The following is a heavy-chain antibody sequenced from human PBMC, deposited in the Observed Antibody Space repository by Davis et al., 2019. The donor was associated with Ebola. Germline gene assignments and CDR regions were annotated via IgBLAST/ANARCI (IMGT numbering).Heavy chain of an antibody. CDR1: GYTFTDYC. D-gene: IGHD6-6*01. V-gene: IGHV1-2*05. CDR3: ARGYMSSSSQGGASGDYGMDV. CDR2: INPSSGGT. Sequence: ASVKVSCKASGYTFTDYCMHWVRQAPGQGLEWMGRINPSSGGTNYAPKFQGRVTMTRDTSISTAYMELSRLRSDDTVVYYCARGYMSSSSQGGASGDYGMDVWGQGTTVTVSS. J-gene: IGHJ6*02.